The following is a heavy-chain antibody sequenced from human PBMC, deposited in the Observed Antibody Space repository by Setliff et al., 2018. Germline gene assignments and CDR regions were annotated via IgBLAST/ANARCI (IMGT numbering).Heavy chain of an antibody. Sequence: AASVKVSCKASGYNFKTYAISWVRQAPGQGLEWMGFISLYDGHTNYAQNFQGRLTVTTDTSTSTAYMELSSLRFDDTAVYYCARGNPAERYEYWGQGTRVTVS. CDR1: GYNFKTYA. J-gene: IGHJ1*01. CDR3: ARGNPAERYEY. CDR2: ISLYDGHT. V-gene: IGHV1-18*01. D-gene: IGHD5-12*01.